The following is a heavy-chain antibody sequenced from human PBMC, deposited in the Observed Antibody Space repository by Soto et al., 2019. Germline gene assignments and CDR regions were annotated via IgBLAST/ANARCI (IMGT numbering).Heavy chain of an antibody. CDR3: ARQGAAVAEIDY. Sequence: SETQSLTCTVAGGSISSYYWSWIRQPPGKGLEWIGYIYYSGSTNYNPSLKSRVTISVDTSKNQFSLKLSSVTAADTAVYYCARQGAAVAEIDYWGQGTLVTVSS. CDR1: GGSISSYY. V-gene: IGHV4-59*08. CDR2: IYYSGST. J-gene: IGHJ4*02. D-gene: IGHD6-19*01.